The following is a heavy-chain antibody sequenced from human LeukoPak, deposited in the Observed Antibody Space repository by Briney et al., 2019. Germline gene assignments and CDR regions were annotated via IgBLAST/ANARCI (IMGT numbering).Heavy chain of an antibody. Sequence: SETLSLTCTVSGGSISSYYWSWNRQPAGKGLEWIGRIYTSGSTNYNPSLKSRVTMSVDTSKNQFSLKLSSVTAADTAVYYCARLSSLANIAARGRTWLDPWGQGSLVTVSS. CDR1: GGSISSYY. J-gene: IGHJ5*02. V-gene: IGHV4-4*07. CDR2: IYTSGST. D-gene: IGHD6-6*01. CDR3: ARLSSLANIAARGRTWLDP.